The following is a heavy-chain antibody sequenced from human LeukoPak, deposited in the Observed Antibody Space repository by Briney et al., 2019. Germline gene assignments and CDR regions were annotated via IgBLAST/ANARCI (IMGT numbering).Heavy chain of an antibody. D-gene: IGHD1-1*01. CDR2: IYHSGST. J-gene: IGHJ3*01. CDR1: GGSISSYY. CDR3: ARDVHIYGNAFGV. Sequence: PSETLSLTCTVSGGSISSYYWSWIRQPPGKGLEWIGSIYHSGSTYYNPSLKSRVTISVDTSKNQFSLKLSSVTAADTAMYYCARDVHIYGNAFGVWGQGTMVTVSS. V-gene: IGHV4-38-2*02.